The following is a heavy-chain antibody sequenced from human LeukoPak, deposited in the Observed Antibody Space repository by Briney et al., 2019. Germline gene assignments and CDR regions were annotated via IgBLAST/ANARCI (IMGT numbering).Heavy chain of an antibody. CDR1: GFTFSSYA. CDR3: AKGYSYGPSKYYFDY. D-gene: IGHD5-18*01. V-gene: IGHV3-23*01. CDR2: IGGSGGST. J-gene: IGHJ4*02. Sequence: GGSLRLSCAASGFTFSSYAMSWVRQAPGKGLEWVSAIGGSGGSTYYADSVKGRFTISRDNSKNTLYLQMNSLRAEDTAVYYCAKGYSYGPSKYYFDYWGQGTLVTVSS.